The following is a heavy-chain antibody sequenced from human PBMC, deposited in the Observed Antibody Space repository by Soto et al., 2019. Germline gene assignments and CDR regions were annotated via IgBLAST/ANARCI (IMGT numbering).Heavy chain of an antibody. J-gene: IGHJ4*02. V-gene: IGHV3-7*01. Sequence: LRPSCAASGFPFISYWISWVRQAPGKGLEWVANIKQDGSKKNYVDAVKGRFAISRDNDKNSLYLQMNSLTAEDTAVYYCARVTGSYSPYFDYWGQGTRVTVSS. CDR1: GFPFISYW. CDR3: ARVTGSYSPYFDY. CDR2: IKQDGSKK. D-gene: IGHD1-26*01.